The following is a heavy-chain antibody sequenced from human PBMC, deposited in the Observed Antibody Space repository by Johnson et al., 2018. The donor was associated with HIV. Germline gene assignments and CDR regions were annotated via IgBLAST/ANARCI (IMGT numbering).Heavy chain of an antibody. V-gene: IGHV3-30-3*01. Sequence: QVQLVESGGGVVQPGRSLRLSCAASGFTFSSYAMHWVRQAPGKGLEWVAVISYDGSNKYYADSVKGRFTISRDNSKNTLYLQMNSLRAEDTAVYYCARAGQQWLADAFDIWGQRTMVTVSS. D-gene: IGHD6-19*01. CDR2: ISYDGSNK. CDR3: ARAGQQWLADAFDI. J-gene: IGHJ3*02. CDR1: GFTFSSYA.